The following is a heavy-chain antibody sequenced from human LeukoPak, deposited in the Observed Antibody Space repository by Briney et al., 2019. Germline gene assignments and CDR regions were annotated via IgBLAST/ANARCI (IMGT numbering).Heavy chain of an antibody. CDR2: IYYSGST. D-gene: IGHD1-1*01. J-gene: IGHJ3*02. Sequence: PSETLSLTCTVSGGSISSYYWSWIRQPPGKGLEWIGYIYYSGSTNYNPSLKSRVTISVGTSKNQFSLKLSSVTAADTAVYYCARELRTTYDAFDIWGQGTMVTVSS. V-gene: IGHV4-59*01. CDR1: GGSISSYY. CDR3: ARELRTTYDAFDI.